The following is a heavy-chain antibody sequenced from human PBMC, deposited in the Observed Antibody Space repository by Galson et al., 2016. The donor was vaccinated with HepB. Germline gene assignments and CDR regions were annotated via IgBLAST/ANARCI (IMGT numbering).Heavy chain of an antibody. V-gene: IGHV3-48*02. J-gene: IGHJ4*02. CDR3: ARDQADLNQHPNYFDY. Sequence: SLRLSCAASRFTFNIYSMNWVRQAPGKGLEWLSYIGTSGSVIYYADSVKGRFTISRDNAMNSVYLQMNTLRDEDTAVYYCARDQADLNQHPNYFDYWGQGILVTVSS. CDR1: RFTFNIYS. CDR2: IGTSGSVI. D-gene: IGHD3-3*01.